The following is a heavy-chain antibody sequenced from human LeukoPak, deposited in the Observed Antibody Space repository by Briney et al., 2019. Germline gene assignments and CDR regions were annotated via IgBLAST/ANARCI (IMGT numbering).Heavy chain of an antibody. CDR2: INPNSGGT. CDR1: GYSFTGYY. CDR3: ARGVSGTYYFFDY. D-gene: IGHD6-25*01. V-gene: IGHV1-2*02. J-gene: IGHJ4*02. Sequence: GASVKVSCKTSGYSFTGYYIHWVRQAPGQGLEWMGWINPNSGGTNYAQTFQGRVTMTSETSISTAYMDLSSLRFDDTAIYYCARGVSGTYYFFDYWGQGTLVTVSS.